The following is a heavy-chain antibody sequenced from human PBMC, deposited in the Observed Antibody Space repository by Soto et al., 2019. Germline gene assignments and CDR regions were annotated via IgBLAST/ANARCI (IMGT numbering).Heavy chain of an antibody. CDR2: IYYSGST. CDR1: GGSISSGGYY. J-gene: IGHJ5*02. Sequence: QVQLQESGPGLVKPSQTLSLTCTVSGGSISSGGYYWSWIRQHPGKGLEWIGYIYYSGSTYYNPSPKRRVTISLDTSKNQLSMQLSSVTAADTAVYYCARDGTYGDSQTRGKFDPWGQGTLVTVSS. D-gene: IGHD4-17*01. V-gene: IGHV4-31*03. CDR3: ARDGTYGDSQTRGKFDP.